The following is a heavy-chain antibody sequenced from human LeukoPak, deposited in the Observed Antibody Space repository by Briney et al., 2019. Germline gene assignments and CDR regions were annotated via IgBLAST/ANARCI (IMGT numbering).Heavy chain of an antibody. Sequence: SETLSLTCTVSGGSISSSSYYWGWIRQPPGKGLEWIGYIYNSGSTNYNPSLKSRVTISVDTSKNQFSLKLLSVTAADTAVYYCARIDSSGYWYYFDYWGQGTLVTVSS. CDR3: ARIDSSGYWYYFDY. CDR1: GGSISSSSYY. V-gene: IGHV4-61*05. D-gene: IGHD3-22*01. CDR2: IYNSGST. J-gene: IGHJ4*02.